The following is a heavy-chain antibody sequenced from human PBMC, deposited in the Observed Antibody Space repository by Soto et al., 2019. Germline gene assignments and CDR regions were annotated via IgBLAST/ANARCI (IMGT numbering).Heavy chain of an antibody. V-gene: IGHV3-21*01. D-gene: IGHD2-15*01. CDR2: ISSSSSYI. CDR1: GFTFSSYS. CDR3: ASRYCSGGSCYNPPFDY. J-gene: IGHJ4*02. Sequence: PGGSLRLSCAASGFTFSSYSMNWVRQAPGKGLEWVSSISSSSSYIYHAGSVKGRFTISRDNAKNSLYLQMNSLRAEDTAVYYCASRYCSGGSCYNPPFDYWGQGTLVTVSS.